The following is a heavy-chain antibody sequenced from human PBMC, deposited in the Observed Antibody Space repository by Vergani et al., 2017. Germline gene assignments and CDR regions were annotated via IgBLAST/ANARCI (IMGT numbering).Heavy chain of an antibody. Sequence: VKLQESGPGLVKPSETLSLTCTVSGASVNSYYWSWVRQAPGKGLEWVANIKQDGSEKYYVDSVKGRFTISRDNAKNSLYLQMNSLRAEGTAVYYCARDREAWNYGYYFDYWGQGTLVTVSS. CDR2: IKQDGSEK. CDR3: ARDREAWNYGYYFDY. D-gene: IGHD1-7*01. CDR1: GASVNSYY. J-gene: IGHJ4*02. V-gene: IGHV3-7*01.